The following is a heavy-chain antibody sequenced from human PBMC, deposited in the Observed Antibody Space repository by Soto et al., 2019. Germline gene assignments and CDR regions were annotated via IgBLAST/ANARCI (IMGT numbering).Heavy chain of an antibody. Sequence: GGSLRLSCAASGFTFSSYAMSWVRQAPGKGLEWVSAISGSGGSTYYADSVKGRFTISRDNSKNTLYLQMNSLRAEDTAVYYCAKNTPMVRCVIKYLDYWGQGTLVTVSS. J-gene: IGHJ4*02. CDR1: GFTFSSYA. CDR2: ISGSGGST. V-gene: IGHV3-23*01. CDR3: AKNTPMVRCVIKYLDY. D-gene: IGHD3-10*01.